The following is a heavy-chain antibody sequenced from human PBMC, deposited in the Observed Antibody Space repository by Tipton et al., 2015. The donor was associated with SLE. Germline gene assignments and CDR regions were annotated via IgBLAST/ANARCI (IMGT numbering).Heavy chain of an antibody. CDR2: ISSNGDSK. J-gene: IGHJ6*03. D-gene: IGHD3-10*01. CDR1: GFTFSGFY. Sequence: SLRLSCAGSGFTFSGFYVSWIRQAPGKGLEWIANISSNGDSKYFAPSVKGRFTITRDNARNSLYLQMRSLRLEDTAVYFCARHGVFGAPYMDVWGKGTTVSVSS. CDR3: ARHGVFGAPYMDV. V-gene: IGHV3-11*04.